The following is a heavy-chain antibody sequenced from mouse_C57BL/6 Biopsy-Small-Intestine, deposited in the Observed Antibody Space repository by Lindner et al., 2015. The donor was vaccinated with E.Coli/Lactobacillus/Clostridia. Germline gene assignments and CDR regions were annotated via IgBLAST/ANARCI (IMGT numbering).Heavy chain of an antibody. V-gene: IGHV1S61*01. CDR3: ALLSTTAPEFYFDI. Sequence: SVKVSCKASGYNFISSGISWLRQAPGQGLEWMGWISGNNGNTHFAQKFQGRVTLTIDTSTNTAYMDVRSLRSDDTAVYYCALLSTTAPEFYFDIWGQGTLVSVSS. J-gene: IGHJ3*01. CDR2: ISGNNGNT. CDR1: GYNFISSG. D-gene: IGHD2-4*01.